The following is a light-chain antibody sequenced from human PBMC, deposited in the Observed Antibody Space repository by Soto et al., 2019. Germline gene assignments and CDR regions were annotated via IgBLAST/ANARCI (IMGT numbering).Light chain of an antibody. V-gene: IGKV3-15*01. CDR1: QSVSSN. Sequence: EIVMTQSPATLSLSPGERATLSCRASQSVSSNLAWYQQKPGQAPRLLIYGTSTRATGIPARFSGSGSGTEFTFTISSLQSEDFAVYYCQQYYNWPPWTFGQGTKVDIK. J-gene: IGKJ1*01. CDR2: GTS. CDR3: QQYYNWPPWT.